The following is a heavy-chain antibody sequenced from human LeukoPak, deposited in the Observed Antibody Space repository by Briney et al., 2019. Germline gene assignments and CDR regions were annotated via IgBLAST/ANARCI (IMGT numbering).Heavy chain of an antibody. CDR1: GFTFSSYW. CDR3: ARDKGFGELFSAFDI. Sequence: GGTLRLSCAASGFTFSSYWMSWVRQAPGKGLEWVAVISYDGSNKYYADSVKGRFTISRDNSKNTLYLQMNSLRAEDTAVYYCARDKGFGELFSAFDIWGQGTMVTVSS. D-gene: IGHD3-10*01. J-gene: IGHJ3*02. V-gene: IGHV3-30*03. CDR2: ISYDGSNK.